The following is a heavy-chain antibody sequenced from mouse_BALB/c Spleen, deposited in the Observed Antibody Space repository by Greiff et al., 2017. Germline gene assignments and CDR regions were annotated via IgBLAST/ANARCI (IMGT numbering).Heavy chain of an antibody. CDR1: GFTFSSYG. J-gene: IGHJ2*01. V-gene: IGHV5-6-3*01. CDR3: AREGIFYYGSSYFDY. D-gene: IGHD1-1*01. CDR2: INSNGGST. Sequence: EVKLMESGGGLVQPGGSLKLSCAASGFTFSSYGMSWVRQTPDKRLELVATINSNGGSTYYPDSVKGRFTISRDNAKNTLYLQMSSLKSEDTAMYYCAREGIFYYGSSYFDYWGQGTTLTVSS.